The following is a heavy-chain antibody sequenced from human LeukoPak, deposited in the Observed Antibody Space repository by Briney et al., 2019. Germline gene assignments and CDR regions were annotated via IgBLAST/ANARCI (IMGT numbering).Heavy chain of an antibody. CDR3: AKYGGNSDFDY. CDR1: GFTVSSDY. Sequence: GGSLRPSCAASGFTVSSDYMSWVRQAPGKGLEWVSVIYSDGIAYFADSVKGRFTISRHNSKNTLCLQMNSLRAEDTAVYYCAKYGGNSDFDYWGQGSLVTVSS. J-gene: IGHJ4*02. D-gene: IGHD4-23*01. V-gene: IGHV3-53*01. CDR2: IYSDGIA.